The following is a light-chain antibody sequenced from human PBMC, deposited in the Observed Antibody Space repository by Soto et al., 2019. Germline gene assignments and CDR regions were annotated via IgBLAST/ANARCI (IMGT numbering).Light chain of an antibody. V-gene: IGKV3-11*01. CDR1: QPIASN. CDR2: DIS. CDR3: QQRSNSIT. Sequence: EIVLTQSPATVSVSPGGRATLSFRASQPIASNVAWYQQRPGQAPRLLIYDISTRAAAIPARFSGSGSGTDFTLTVSSIEPEDFALYYCQQRSNSITLGQGTRLEI. J-gene: IGKJ5*01.